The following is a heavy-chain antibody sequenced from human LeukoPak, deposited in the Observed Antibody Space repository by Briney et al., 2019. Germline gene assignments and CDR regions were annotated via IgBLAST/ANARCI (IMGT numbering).Heavy chain of an antibody. CDR2: ISGSGGSA. V-gene: IGHV3-23*01. CDR3: AKPYCSSTSCPGHY. CDR1: GFTITNNY. Sequence: GGSLRLSCAASGFTITNNYMSWVRQAPGKGLEWVSAISGSGGSAYYADSVKGRFTVSRDNSKNTLYLQMNSLRAEDTAVYYCAKPYCSSTSCPGHYWGQGTLVTVSS. J-gene: IGHJ4*02. D-gene: IGHD2-2*01.